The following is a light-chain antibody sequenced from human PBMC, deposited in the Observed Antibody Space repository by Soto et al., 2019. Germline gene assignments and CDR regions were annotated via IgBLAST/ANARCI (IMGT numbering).Light chain of an antibody. CDR3: QSYDSSLSGSYVV. Sequence: QSVLTQPPSVSGAPGQRVTISCTGSSSNIGAGYDVHWYQQLPGTAPKLLIYGNSNRTSGVPDRFSGSKSGTSASLAITGLQAEDEADYDCQSYDSSLSGSYVVFGGGTKLTVL. J-gene: IGLJ2*01. V-gene: IGLV1-40*01. CDR1: SSNIGAGYD. CDR2: GNS.